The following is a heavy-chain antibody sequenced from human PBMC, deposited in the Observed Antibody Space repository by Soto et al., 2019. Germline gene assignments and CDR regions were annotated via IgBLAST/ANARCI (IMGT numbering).Heavy chain of an antibody. D-gene: IGHD3-22*01. Sequence: QVQLVQSGAEVKKPGSSVKVSCKASGGTFSSYAISWVRQAPGQGLEWMGGIIPIFGTANYAQKFQGRVTITADESTSTDYMELSSLRSEDTAVYYCARYGRGMWYYYDSSGYSNPGAFDIWGQGTMVTVSS. CDR1: GGTFSSYA. CDR2: IIPIFGTA. CDR3: ARYGRGMWYYYDSSGYSNPGAFDI. V-gene: IGHV1-69*01. J-gene: IGHJ3*02.